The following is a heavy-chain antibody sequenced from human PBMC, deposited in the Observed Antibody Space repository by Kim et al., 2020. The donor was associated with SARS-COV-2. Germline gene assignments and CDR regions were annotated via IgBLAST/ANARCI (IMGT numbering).Heavy chain of an antibody. Sequence: YAHHVKRRLTIARDNAKSSLYLQMNSLRAEDTAVYYCARDPRYNWNYAGSWGQGTLVTVSS. V-gene: IGHV3-11*04. CDR3: ARDPRYNWNYAGS. J-gene: IGHJ4*02. D-gene: IGHD1-20*01.